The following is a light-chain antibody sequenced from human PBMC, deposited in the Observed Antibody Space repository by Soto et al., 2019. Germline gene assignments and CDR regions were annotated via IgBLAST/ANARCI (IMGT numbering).Light chain of an antibody. CDR2: KAS. CDR1: QSISVW. Sequence: DIQMTQSPSSLSASVGDRVTITCRASQSISVWLAWYQQKAGKAPNLLIYKASSLESGFPTRFSGSGSGTEFTLTISSLQPDDFAAYYCQQYDNYVWTFGQGTKV. V-gene: IGKV1-5*03. J-gene: IGKJ1*01. CDR3: QQYDNYVWT.